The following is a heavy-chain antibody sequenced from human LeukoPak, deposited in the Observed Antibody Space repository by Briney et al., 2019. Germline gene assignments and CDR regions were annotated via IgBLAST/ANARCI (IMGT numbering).Heavy chain of an antibody. CDR3: ARDNSRYYDFWSGYLKAPTDYYYMDV. J-gene: IGHJ6*03. D-gene: IGHD3-3*01. V-gene: IGHV3-30-3*01. CDR1: GFTFSTYA. Sequence: GGSLRLSCAASGFTFSTYAIRWVRQAPGEGLEWVAVISYDGSNKYYADSVKGRFTISRDNSKNTMYLQMNSLRAEDTAVYYCARDNSRYYDFWSGYLKAPTDYYYMDVWGKGTTVTVSS. CDR2: ISYDGSNK.